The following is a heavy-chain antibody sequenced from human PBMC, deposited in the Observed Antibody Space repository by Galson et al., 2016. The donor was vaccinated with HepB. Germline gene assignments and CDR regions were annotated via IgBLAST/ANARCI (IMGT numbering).Heavy chain of an antibody. Sequence: SLRLSCAASGFTFTTYAMSWVRQAPGKGLEWVSGISDSDPSTYYADSVKGRFTISRDNSKNTLYLQMNSLRAEDTAVYYCAKMSSSSAYYSDAFDLWGQGTTVTVSS. CDR1: GFTFTTYA. CDR2: ISDSDPST. D-gene: IGHD3-22*01. V-gene: IGHV3-23*01. J-gene: IGHJ3*01. CDR3: AKMSSSSAYYSDAFDL.